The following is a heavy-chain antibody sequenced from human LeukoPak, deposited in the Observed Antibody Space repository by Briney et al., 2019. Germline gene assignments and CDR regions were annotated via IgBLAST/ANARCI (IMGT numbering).Heavy chain of an antibody. CDR3: ARSVGIIAPFDP. CDR2: IYSGGST. Sequence: SGGSLRLSCAAFGFTVSSNYMSWVRQAPGKGLEWVSVIYSGGSTYYADSVKGRFTISRDNSKNTLYLQMNSLRAEDTAVYYCARSVGIIAPFDPWGQGTLVTVSS. V-gene: IGHV3-53*01. CDR1: GFTVSSNY. J-gene: IGHJ5*02. D-gene: IGHD3-10*01.